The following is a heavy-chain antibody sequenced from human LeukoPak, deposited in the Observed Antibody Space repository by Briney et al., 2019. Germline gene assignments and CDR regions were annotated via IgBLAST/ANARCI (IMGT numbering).Heavy chain of an antibody. CDR3: AKHLPGPLSKGGYDY. CDR1: ARCRSAER. Sequence: GGSLILWGRASARCRSAERGSRVPQAPGKGLEWVSAISGSGGSTYYADSVKGRFTISRDNSKNTLYLQMNSLRAEDTAVYYCAKHLPGPLSKGGYDYWGQGTLVTVSS. V-gene: IGHV3-23*01. D-gene: IGHD3-10*01. J-gene: IGHJ4*02. CDR2: ISGSGGST.